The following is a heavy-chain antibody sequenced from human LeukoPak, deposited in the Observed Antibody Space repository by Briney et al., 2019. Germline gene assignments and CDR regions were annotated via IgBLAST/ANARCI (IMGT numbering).Heavy chain of an antibody. J-gene: IGHJ5*02. V-gene: IGHV4-31*03. CDR1: GGSISSGGYY. CDR2: IYYSGST. CDR3: ARSYFDSSAYYYPFDD. Sequence: SETLSLTCTVSGGSISSGGYYWSWIRQHPGKGLEWIGYIYYSGSTYYNPSLKSRVTISGDTSKNQFSLKLSSVTAADTAVYYCARSYFDSSAYYYPFDDWGQGTLVTVSS. D-gene: IGHD3-22*01.